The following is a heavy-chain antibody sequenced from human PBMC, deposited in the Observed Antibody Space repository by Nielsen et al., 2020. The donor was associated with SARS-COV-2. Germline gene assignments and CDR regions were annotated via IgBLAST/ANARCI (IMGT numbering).Heavy chain of an antibody. D-gene: IGHD2-15*01. Sequence: ESLKISCTASGFTFRSYWMTWVRQAPGKGLEWVANIKQDGTDKYYHVDSVKGRFTISRDNTENSLYLQMNTLTAEDTAVYYCAREGGYCSGGNCYRGAFDIWGQGTMVTVSS. CDR3: AREGGYCSGGNCYRGAFDI. CDR1: GFTFRSYW. V-gene: IGHV3-7*01. J-gene: IGHJ3*02. CDR2: IKQDGTDK.